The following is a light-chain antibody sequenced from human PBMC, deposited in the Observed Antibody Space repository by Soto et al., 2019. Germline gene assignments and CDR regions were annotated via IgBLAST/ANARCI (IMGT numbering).Light chain of an antibody. J-gene: IGLJ1*01. Sequence: QSALTQSASVSGSPGQSITISCTGTTRDFSFYNYVSWYQHHPGKAPKLLIYEVTNRHSGVSNRFSGSKSGNTASLTISGLQAEDEADYYCSSYTSSTDYVFGTGTKVTVL. V-gene: IGLV2-14*01. CDR3: SSYTSSTDYV. CDR1: TRDFSFYNY. CDR2: EVT.